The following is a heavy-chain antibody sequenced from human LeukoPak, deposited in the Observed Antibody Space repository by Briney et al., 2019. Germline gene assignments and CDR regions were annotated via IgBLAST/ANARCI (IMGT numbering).Heavy chain of an antibody. CDR1: GFSFSSYD. CDR2: IGTAGDT. V-gene: IGHV3-13*01. CDR3: ASATRGGYYDH. D-gene: IGHD3-22*01. J-gene: IGHJ5*02. Sequence: PGGSLRLSCAASGFSFSSYDFHWVRQRKGERPEWVSAIGTAGDTYYPAYVKGRFTISREHAKISLYLQMNILEVGDTAVYYCASATRGGYYDHWGQGTLVSVSS.